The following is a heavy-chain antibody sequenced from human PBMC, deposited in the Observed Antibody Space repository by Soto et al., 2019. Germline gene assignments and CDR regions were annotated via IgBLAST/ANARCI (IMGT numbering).Heavy chain of an antibody. V-gene: IGHV4-34*01. CDR1: GGAFIGYY. CDR2: INHSGSP. D-gene: IGHD1-1*01. Sequence: PSETLSLTCAVYGGAFIGYYWSWLRQPPGKGLEWIGEINHSGSPNYNPSLKSRVTISVDTSKNQFSLKMTSVTAADTAVYYCATANWSHHYFDPWGQGTLVTVSS. CDR3: ATANWSHHYFDP. J-gene: IGHJ5*02.